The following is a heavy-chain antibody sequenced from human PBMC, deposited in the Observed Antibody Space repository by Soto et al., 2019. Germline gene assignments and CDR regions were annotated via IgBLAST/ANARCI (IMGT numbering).Heavy chain of an antibody. Sequence: VASVKVSCKASGYSFSTYGISWVRQAPGQGLEWMGWISTSNGYTNYAQKFQGRVSMTTDTSTNPAYLEVRSLRSDDTAFHFCARCRSFARLEWSPSDSYGMEGWGQGTSGNVSS. CDR3: ARCRSFARLEWSPSDSYGMEG. CDR1: GYSFSTYG. D-gene: IGHD3-3*01. CDR2: ISTSNGYT. V-gene: IGHV1-18*01. J-gene: IGHJ6*02.